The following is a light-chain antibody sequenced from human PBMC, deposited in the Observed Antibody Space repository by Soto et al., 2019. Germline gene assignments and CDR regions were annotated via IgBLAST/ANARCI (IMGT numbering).Light chain of an antibody. CDR3: SSYRSSNTPYV. CDR2: DVS. V-gene: IGLV2-14*01. CDR1: SSDIGDYNY. Sequence: QSALTQPASVSGSPGQTITISCTGTSSDIGDYNYVSWYQQYPGKAPKLLIYDVSNRPSGVSNRFSGSNSGNTASLTISRLQAEDEADYYCSSYRSSNTPYVFGTGTKLTVL. J-gene: IGLJ1*01.